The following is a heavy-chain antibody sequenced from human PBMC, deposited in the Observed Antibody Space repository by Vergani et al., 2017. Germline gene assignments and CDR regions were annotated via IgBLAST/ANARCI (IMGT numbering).Heavy chain of an antibody. CDR3: ARETYYYDSSGYYFGFDY. Sequence: QVQLQESGPGLVKPSETLSLTCTVSGDSVISTDYHWGWIRQPPGKGLEWIGSMDYSGSTSYNPSLESRISISFETSKNQFSLKLSSVTAADTAVYYCARETYYYDSSGYYFGFDYWGQGTLVTVSS. CDR2: MDYSGST. J-gene: IGHJ4*02. CDR1: GDSVISTDYH. D-gene: IGHD3-22*01. V-gene: IGHV4-38-2*02.